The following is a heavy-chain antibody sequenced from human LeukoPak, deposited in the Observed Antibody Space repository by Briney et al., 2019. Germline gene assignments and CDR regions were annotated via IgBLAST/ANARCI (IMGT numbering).Heavy chain of an antibody. D-gene: IGHD3-16*01. Sequence: GASVKVSCKASGGTFSSYAISWVRQAPGQGLEWMGGIIPIFGTANYAQKFQGRVTITADESTSTAYMELSSLRSEDTAVYYCARFGDRRSRFDYWGQGTLVTVSS. CDR3: ARFGDRRSRFDY. CDR2: IIPIFGTA. V-gene: IGHV1-69*13. J-gene: IGHJ4*02. CDR1: GGTFSSYA.